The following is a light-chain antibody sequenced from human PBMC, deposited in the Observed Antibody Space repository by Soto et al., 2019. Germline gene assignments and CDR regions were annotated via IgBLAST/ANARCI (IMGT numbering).Light chain of an antibody. CDR3: QQYNNWPPVIT. CDR1: QSVSSN. J-gene: IGKJ5*01. V-gene: IGKV3-15*01. Sequence: EIVMTQFPATLSVSPGERATLSCRASQSVSSNLAWYQQKPGQAPRLLIYGASTRATGIPARFSGSGSGTEFILTISSLQSEDFAVYYCQQYNNWPPVITFGQGTRLEIK. CDR2: GAS.